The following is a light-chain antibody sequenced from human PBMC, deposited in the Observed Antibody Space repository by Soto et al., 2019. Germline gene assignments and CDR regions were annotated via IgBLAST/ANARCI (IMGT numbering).Light chain of an antibody. CDR1: SSDVGGYNY. V-gene: IGLV2-14*01. J-gene: IGLJ3*02. CDR2: EVS. CDR3: SSYTSSGTLVL. Sequence: QSALTQPASVSGSPGQSITISCTGTSSDVGGYNYVFWYQQYPGKAPKLMIYEVSNRPSGISNRFSGSKSGNTASLTISGLQAEDEADYYCSSYTSSGTLVLFGGGTKLTVL.